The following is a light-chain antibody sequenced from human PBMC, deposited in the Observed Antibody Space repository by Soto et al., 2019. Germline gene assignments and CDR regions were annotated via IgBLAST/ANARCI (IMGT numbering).Light chain of an antibody. Sequence: QSVLTQPASLSGSPGQSITISCTLTSSDVGSYNLVSWYQQHPGKAPKLMIYEGSKRPSGVSNRFSGSKSGNTASLTISGLQAEDEADYYCCSYAGSSTVFGGGTKVTVL. V-gene: IGLV2-23*01. J-gene: IGLJ2*01. CDR2: EGS. CDR3: CSYAGSSTV. CDR1: SSDVGSYNL.